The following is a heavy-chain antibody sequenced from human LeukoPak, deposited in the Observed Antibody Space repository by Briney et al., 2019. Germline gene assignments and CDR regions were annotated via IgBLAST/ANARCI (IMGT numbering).Heavy chain of an antibody. CDR2: IYYSGST. CDR1: GGSISSSSYY. Sequence: PSETLSLTCTVSGGSISSSSYYWGWIRQPPGKGLEWLGSIYYSGSTYYNPSLKSRVTISVDTSKNQFSLKLSSVTAADTAVYYCARGWYSSSWYRWFDPWGQGTLVTVSS. CDR3: ARGWYSSSWYRWFDP. V-gene: IGHV4-39*01. D-gene: IGHD6-13*01. J-gene: IGHJ5*02.